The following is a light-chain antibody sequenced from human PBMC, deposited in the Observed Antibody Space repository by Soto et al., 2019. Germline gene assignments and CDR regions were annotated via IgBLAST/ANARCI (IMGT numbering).Light chain of an antibody. CDR1: SSNIGAGYD. Sequence: QSVLTQPTSVSGAPGQRVTISCTGSSSNIGAGYDVHWYQRLPGTAPKLLIFDNTNRPSGVPDRFSGSKSGTSASLAITGLQADDEADYYCQSYDRGLTGSVFGGGTKLTVL. V-gene: IGLV1-40*01. CDR2: DNT. CDR3: QSYDRGLTGSV. J-gene: IGLJ2*01.